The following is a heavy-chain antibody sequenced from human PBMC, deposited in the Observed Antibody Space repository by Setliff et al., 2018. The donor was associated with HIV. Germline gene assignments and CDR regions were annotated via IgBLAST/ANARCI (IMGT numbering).Heavy chain of an antibody. D-gene: IGHD3-9*01. CDR2: ISSSNSI. CDR3: ARDDYDISTGYYPD. Sequence: GSLRLSCLASGFTFTGLTFTDYNMNWVRQAPGKGLEWVSYISSSNSIYYADSVRGRFTISRDNAKSSLYLQMTSLRAEDTAVYYCARDDYDISTGYYPDWGQGTLVTVS. V-gene: IGHV3-48*01. J-gene: IGHJ4*02. CDR1: GFTFTGLTFTDYN.